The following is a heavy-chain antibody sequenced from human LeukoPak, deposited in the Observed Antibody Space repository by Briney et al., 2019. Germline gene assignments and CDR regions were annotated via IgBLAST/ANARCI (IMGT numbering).Heavy chain of an antibody. V-gene: IGHV1-18*01. CDR3: ARDWQQLAGGAFRRSLNWFDP. CDR1: GYTFTSYG. CDR2: ISAYNGNT. J-gene: IGHJ5*02. D-gene: IGHD6-13*01. Sequence: ASVKVSCKASGYTFTSYGISWVRQAPGQGLEWMGWISAYNGNTNYAQKLQGRVTMTTDTSTSTAYMELRSLRSDDTAVYYCARDWQQLAGGAFRRSLNWFDPWGQGTLVTVSS.